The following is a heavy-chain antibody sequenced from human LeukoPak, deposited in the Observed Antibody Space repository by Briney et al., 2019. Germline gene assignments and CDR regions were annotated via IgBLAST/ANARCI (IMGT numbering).Heavy chain of an antibody. Sequence: GGSLRLSCAASGFTFNNYAMSWVRPAPGKGLEWVSSISGSGGSTYYAESVKGRFTLPRDSSKNTLYLQMDSLRAEDTAVYYCANTHCDSSPMVWNFWGRGTLVTVSS. CDR2: ISGSGGST. CDR3: ANTHCDSSPMVWNF. D-gene: IGHD6-6*01. V-gene: IGHV3-23*01. J-gene: IGHJ4*02. CDR1: GFTFNNYA.